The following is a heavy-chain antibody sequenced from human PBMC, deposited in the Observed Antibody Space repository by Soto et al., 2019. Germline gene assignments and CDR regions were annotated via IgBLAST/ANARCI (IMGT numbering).Heavy chain of an antibody. Sequence: GGSLRLSCAASGFTFSSNYMSWVRQAPGKGLEWVSVIYSGGSTYYADSVKGRFTISRHNSKNTLYLQMNSLRAEETAVYYCARALKNYSFDYWGQGTLVTVSS. J-gene: IGHJ4*02. CDR3: ARALKNYSFDY. CDR2: IYSGGST. V-gene: IGHV3-53*04. CDR1: GFTFSSNY.